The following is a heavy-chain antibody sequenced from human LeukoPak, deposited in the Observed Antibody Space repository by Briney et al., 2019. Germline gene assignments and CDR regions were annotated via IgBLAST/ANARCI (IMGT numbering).Heavy chain of an antibody. Sequence: SQTLSLTCAISGDSVSSNRAAWNWIRQSPSRGLEWLGRTYYRSKWYNDYAISVKSRITINPDTSKNQFSLQLNSVTPEDTAVYYCARDEDYYDSSGYDYWGQGTLVTVSS. D-gene: IGHD3-22*01. CDR1: GDSVSSNRAA. V-gene: IGHV6-1*01. J-gene: IGHJ4*02. CDR3: ARDEDYYDSSGYDY. CDR2: TYYRSKWYN.